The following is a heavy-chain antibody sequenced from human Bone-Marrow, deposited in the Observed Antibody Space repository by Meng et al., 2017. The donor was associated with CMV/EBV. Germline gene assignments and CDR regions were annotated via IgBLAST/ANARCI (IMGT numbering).Heavy chain of an antibody. CDR1: GFIFHDYT. V-gene: IGHV3-9*01. CDR2: INWNSGNI. D-gene: IGHD2-8*01. J-gene: IGHJ4*02. CDR3: ARGQELGYCTNGVCYIDY. Sequence: SLKISCTASGFIFHDYTMHWVRQAPGKGLEWVSGINWNSGNIFYADSVKGRFTISRDNAKNSLYLQMNSLRAEDTAVYYCARGQELGYCTNGVCYIDYWGQGTLVTVSS.